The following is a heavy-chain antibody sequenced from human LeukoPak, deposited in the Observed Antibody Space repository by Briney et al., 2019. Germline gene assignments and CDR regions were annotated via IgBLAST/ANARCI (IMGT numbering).Heavy chain of an antibody. Sequence: PGGSLRLSCAASGFTFSDAWMSWVHQVPGKGLEWVGRIKTKTEGGTTDYPAPVKGRFTISRDDSKNTLYLQMNSLKTEDTAVYYCTTLARDQNPDFDYWGQGTLVTVSS. CDR1: GFTFSDAW. V-gene: IGHV3-15*01. J-gene: IGHJ4*02. D-gene: IGHD1-14*01. CDR2: IKTKTEGGTT. CDR3: TTLARDQNPDFDY.